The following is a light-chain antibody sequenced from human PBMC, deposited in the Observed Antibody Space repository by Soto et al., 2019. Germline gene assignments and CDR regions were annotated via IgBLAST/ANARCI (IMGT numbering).Light chain of an antibody. V-gene: IGLV2-14*01. J-gene: IGLJ1*01. Sequence: QPVSVSGSPGQSITISCTGTSSDVGGYNYVSWYQQHPGKAPKLMIYDVSNRPSGVSNRFSGSKSGNTASLTISGLQAEDEADYYCSSYTSSSTRVFGTGTKVTVL. CDR1: SSDVGGYNY. CDR2: DVS. CDR3: SSYTSSSTRV.